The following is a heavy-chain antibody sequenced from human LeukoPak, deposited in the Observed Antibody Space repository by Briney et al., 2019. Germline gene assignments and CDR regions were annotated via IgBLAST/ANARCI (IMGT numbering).Heavy chain of an antibody. CDR3: AKDLVSGGGFYS. CDR2: ISWDGAST. Sequence: GGCRRLSCAASGFTFSIYAMHWVRPAPGKGLEWVSFISWDGASTYYGDSVKGRFTISRDNSKNSLYLQMNSLRLEDTALYYCAKDLVSGGGFYSWGLGNLVTVSS. J-gene: IGHJ5*01. V-gene: IGHV3-43D*03. D-gene: IGHD2-15*01. CDR1: GFTFSIYA.